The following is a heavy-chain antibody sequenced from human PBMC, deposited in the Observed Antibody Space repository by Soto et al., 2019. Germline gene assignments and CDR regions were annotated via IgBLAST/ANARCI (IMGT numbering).Heavy chain of an antibody. V-gene: IGHV3-33*05. Sequence: QMQLVESGGGVVQPGRSLRLSCVASGFPFREFGMHWVRQAPGKGLEWVALISYDGSDYADSVKGRFTISRDDSRDTLFLPMDNRRTDDTGVYYCARRWNYYLAFWGQGTLVAVSS. D-gene: IGHD3-22*01. J-gene: IGHJ4*02. CDR2: ISYDGSD. CDR3: ARRWNYYLAF. CDR1: GFPFREFG.